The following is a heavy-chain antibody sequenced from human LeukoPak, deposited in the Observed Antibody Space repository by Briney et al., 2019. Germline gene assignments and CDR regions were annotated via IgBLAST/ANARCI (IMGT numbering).Heavy chain of an antibody. CDR1: GYTFTSYA. CDR2: INAGNGNT. D-gene: IGHD3-3*01. CDR3: ARVSLEFDLLYGDFDY. J-gene: IGHJ4*02. V-gene: IGHV1-3*01. Sequence: ASVKVSCKASGYTFTSYAMHWVRQAPGQRLEWMGWINAGNGNTKYSQKFQGRVTITRDTSASTAYMELSSLRSEDTAVYYCARVSLEFDLLYGDFDYWGQGTLVTVSS.